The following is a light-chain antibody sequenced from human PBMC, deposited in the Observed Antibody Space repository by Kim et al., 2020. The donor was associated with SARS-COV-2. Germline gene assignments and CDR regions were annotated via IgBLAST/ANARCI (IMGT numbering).Light chain of an antibody. CDR2: NDN. CDR1: SSNIGANYD. J-gene: IGLJ3*02. V-gene: IGLV1-40*01. CDR3: HSYDSSLSVWV. Sequence: GTSSNIGANYDVHWYQQIPGAAPRLLIYNDNIRPSGVPDRFSGSKSDTAASLAITGLQAEDEADYYCHSYDSSLSVWVFGGGTQLTVL.